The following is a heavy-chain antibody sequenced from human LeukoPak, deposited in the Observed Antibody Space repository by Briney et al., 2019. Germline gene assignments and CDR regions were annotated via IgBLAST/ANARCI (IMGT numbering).Heavy chain of an antibody. J-gene: IGHJ4*02. CDR3: AKYSSGWYGLDY. D-gene: IGHD6-19*01. Sequence: TGGSLRLSCAASGFTFSTYSMNWVRQAPGKGMVWVPAITSSSSNIYYADSVKGRFTISRDNAKNSLYLQMNSLRAEDTAVYFCAKYSSGWYGLDYWGQGTLVTVSS. CDR1: GFTFSTYS. CDR2: ITSSSSNI. V-gene: IGHV3-21*04.